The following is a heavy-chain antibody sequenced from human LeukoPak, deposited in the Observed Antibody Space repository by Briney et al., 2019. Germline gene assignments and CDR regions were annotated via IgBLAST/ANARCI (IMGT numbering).Heavy chain of an antibody. J-gene: IGHJ4*02. CDR3: AKDRGNGYNNFDY. CDR2: ISYDGSSK. V-gene: IGHV3-30*18. D-gene: IGHD5-24*01. Sequence: GGSLRLSCAASGFTFSSYVMHWVRQAPGKGLDWVAVISYDGSSKNYADSVKGRFTISRDNSKNTLYLQMDGLSIEDTVVYYGAKDRGNGYNNFDYWGQGILVTVSS. CDR1: GFTFSSYV.